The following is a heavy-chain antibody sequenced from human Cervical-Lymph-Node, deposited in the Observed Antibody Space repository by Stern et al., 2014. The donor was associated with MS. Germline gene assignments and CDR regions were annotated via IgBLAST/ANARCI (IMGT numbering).Heavy chain of an antibody. Sequence: EVQLVESGGGLVQPGGSLRLSCAAFGFTFSDYWMSWVRQAPGKGLEWEANIKQDGSEKNYVDSVKGRFTISRDNAKNSLYLQMNSLRAEDTAIYYCARVRCSSTSCYFDSWGQGTLVTVSS. CDR3: ARVRCSSTSCYFDS. J-gene: IGHJ4*02. CDR2: IKQDGSEK. V-gene: IGHV3-7*01. CDR1: GFTFSDYW. D-gene: IGHD2-2*01.